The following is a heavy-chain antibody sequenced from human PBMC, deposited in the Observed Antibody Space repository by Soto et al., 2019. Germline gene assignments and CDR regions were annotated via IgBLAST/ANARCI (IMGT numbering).Heavy chain of an antibody. Sequence: ASVKVSCKASGYTFTSYAMHWVRQAPGQRFDWMGWINPNSVGTNYAQKFQGWVTMTRDTSISTAYMELSRLRSYDTAVYYCAREEIVGKRGAFDIWGQGTMVTVSS. CDR3: AREEIVGKRGAFDI. J-gene: IGHJ3*02. D-gene: IGHD3-22*01. CDR1: GYTFTSYA. V-gene: IGHV1-2*04. CDR2: INPNSVGT.